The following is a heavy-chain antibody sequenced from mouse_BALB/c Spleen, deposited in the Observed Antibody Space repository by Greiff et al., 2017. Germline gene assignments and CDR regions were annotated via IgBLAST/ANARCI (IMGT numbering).Heavy chain of an antibody. Sequence: EVMLVESGGGLVKPGGSLKLSCAASGFTFSSYAMSWVRQTPEKRLEWVASISSGGSTYYPDSVKGRFTISRDNARNILYLQMSSLRSEDTAMYYCARGVGALPFYYFDYWGQGTTLTVSS. D-gene: IGHD2-10*01. CDR1: GFTFSSYA. V-gene: IGHV5-6-5*01. CDR3: ARGVGALPFYYFDY. CDR2: ISSGGST. J-gene: IGHJ2*01.